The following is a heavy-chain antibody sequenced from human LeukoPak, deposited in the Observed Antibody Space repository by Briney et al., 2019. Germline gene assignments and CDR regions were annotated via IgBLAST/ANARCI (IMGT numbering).Heavy chain of an antibody. CDR1: GCDFSSFD. J-gene: IGHJ4*02. Sequence: ASVKVSCKASGCDFSSFDINWVRQAPGQGLEWMGWVNPNSGNTGYAQKFQGRVTMTRNTSINTAYMELSNLGSEDTAVYYCARGTPYCTSASCYNYWGQGSLVTVSS. CDR3: ARGTPYCTSASCYNY. D-gene: IGHD2-2*02. CDR2: VNPNSGNT. V-gene: IGHV1-8*01.